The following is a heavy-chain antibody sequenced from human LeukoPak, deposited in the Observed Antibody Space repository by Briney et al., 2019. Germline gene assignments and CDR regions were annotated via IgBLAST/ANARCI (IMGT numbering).Heavy chain of an antibody. CDR2: ISGSGGST. Sequence: PGGSLRLSCAASGFAFSSYAMSWVRQAPGKGLEWVSAISGSGGSTYYADSVRGRFTISRDNSKNTLYLQMNSLRAEDTAVYYCAKVPGSQGRGVPIDYWGQGTLVTVSS. CDR3: AKVPGSQGRGVPIDY. V-gene: IGHV3-23*01. D-gene: IGHD3-10*01. J-gene: IGHJ4*02. CDR1: GFAFSSYA.